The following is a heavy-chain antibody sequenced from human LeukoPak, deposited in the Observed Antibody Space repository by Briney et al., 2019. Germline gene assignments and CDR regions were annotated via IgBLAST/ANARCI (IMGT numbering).Heavy chain of an antibody. D-gene: IGHD3-3*01. CDR1: GGTFSSYA. J-gene: IGHJ4*02. V-gene: IGHV1-69*05. Sequence: GSSVKVSCKASGGTFSSYAISWVRQAPGQGLEWMGGIIPIFGTANYAQKFQGRVTITTDESTSTAYMELSSLRSEDTAVYYCARGNTIFGVVMWLQFDYWGQGTLVTVSS. CDR3: ARGNTIFGVVMWLQFDY. CDR2: IIPIFGTA.